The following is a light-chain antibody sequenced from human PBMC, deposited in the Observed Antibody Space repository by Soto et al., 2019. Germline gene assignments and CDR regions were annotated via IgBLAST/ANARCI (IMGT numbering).Light chain of an antibody. CDR2: DTS. V-gene: IGKV3-15*01. CDR1: QSVGSN. J-gene: IGKJ5*01. CDR3: QQYNNWPPSIT. Sequence: EIVMTQSPATLSVSPGERATLSCRASQSVGSNLAWYQQKPGQAPRLLIYDTSTRATGIPARFSGSESGTQFTLTISSLQSEDFAVYYCQQYNNWPPSITFGQGTRLEIK.